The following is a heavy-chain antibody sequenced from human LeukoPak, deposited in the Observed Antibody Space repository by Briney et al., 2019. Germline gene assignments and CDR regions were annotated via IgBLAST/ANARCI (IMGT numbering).Heavy chain of an antibody. V-gene: IGHV3-21*01. CDR3: ARWYDSSGYSRRAFDI. Sequence: GGSLRLSCAASGFTFSSYSMNWVRQAPGKGLEWVSSISSSSSYIYYADSVKGRFTISRDNAKNSLYLQMNSLRAEDTAVYYCARWYDSSGYSRRAFDIWGQGTMVTVSS. J-gene: IGHJ3*02. CDR1: GFTFSSYS. D-gene: IGHD3-22*01. CDR2: ISSSSSYI.